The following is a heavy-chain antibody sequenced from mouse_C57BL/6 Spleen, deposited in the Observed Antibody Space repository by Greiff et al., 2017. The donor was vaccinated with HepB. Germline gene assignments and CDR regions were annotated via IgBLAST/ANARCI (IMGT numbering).Heavy chain of an antibody. Sequence: QVQLKQSGPELVKPGASVKISCKASGYAFSSSWMNWVKQRPGKGLEWIGRIYPGDGDTNYNGKFKGKATLTADKSSSTAYMQLSSLTSEDSAVYFCARSGDYYDYDDYAMDYWGQGTSVTVSS. CDR1: GYAFSSSW. J-gene: IGHJ4*01. D-gene: IGHD2-4*01. CDR3: ARSGDYYDYDDYAMDY. CDR2: IYPGDGDT. V-gene: IGHV1-82*01.